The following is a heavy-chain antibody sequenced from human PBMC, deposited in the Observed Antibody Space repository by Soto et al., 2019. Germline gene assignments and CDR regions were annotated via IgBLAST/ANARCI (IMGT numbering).Heavy chain of an antibody. D-gene: IGHD3-3*01. Sequence: EVQLVESGGRLVQPGRSLRLSCVGTGLNFDDFAMHWVRQAPGKGLEWVSGITWNSRVLAYADSVKGRFTISRDNARNSLYLQMDSLRDEDTALYYCSKGRYDFWSPYYFDSWGQGTLVTVSS. CDR3: SKGRYDFWSPYYFDS. CDR2: ITWNSRVL. CDR1: GLNFDDFA. J-gene: IGHJ4*02. V-gene: IGHV3-9*01.